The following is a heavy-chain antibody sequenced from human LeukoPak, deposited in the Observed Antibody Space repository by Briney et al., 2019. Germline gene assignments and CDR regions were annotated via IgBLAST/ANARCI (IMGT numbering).Heavy chain of an antibody. CDR2: ISSSGDNT. Sequence: PGRSLRLSCAASGFIFSNYAMHWVRQAPGKGLEYVSAISSSGDNTYYANSVKGRFTISRDNSKNTQFLQMGSLRAEDMAVYYCAREERGLAIDYWGQGTLVTVSS. V-gene: IGHV3-64*01. CDR1: GFIFSNYA. CDR3: AREERGLAIDY. J-gene: IGHJ4*02. D-gene: IGHD5-12*01.